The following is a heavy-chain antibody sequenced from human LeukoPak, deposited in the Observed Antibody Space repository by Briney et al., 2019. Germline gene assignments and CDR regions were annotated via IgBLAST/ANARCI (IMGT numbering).Heavy chain of an antibody. CDR3: ARALSGSNYYMDV. V-gene: IGHV1-2*02. CDR1: GYTFTGYY. J-gene: IGHJ6*03. Sequence: ASVKVSCKASGYTFTGYYMHWVRQAPGQGLEWMGWINPNSGGTNYAQKFQGRVTVTRDTSISTAYMELSRLRSDDTAVYYCARALSGSNYYMDVWGKGTTVTVSS. D-gene: IGHD3-22*01. CDR2: INPNSGGT.